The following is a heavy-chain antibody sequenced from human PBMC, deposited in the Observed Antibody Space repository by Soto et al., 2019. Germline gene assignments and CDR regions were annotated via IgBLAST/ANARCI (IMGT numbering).Heavy chain of an antibody. Sequence: ASVKVSCKASGNTFTGYYMHWVRQAPGQGLEWMGWINPNSGGTNYAQKFQGWVTMTRDTSISTAYMELSRLRSDDTAVYYCARAHSNYASDAFDIWGQGTMVTVSS. CDR1: GNTFTGYY. CDR2: INPNSGGT. J-gene: IGHJ3*02. V-gene: IGHV1-2*04. CDR3: ARAHSNYASDAFDI. D-gene: IGHD4-4*01.